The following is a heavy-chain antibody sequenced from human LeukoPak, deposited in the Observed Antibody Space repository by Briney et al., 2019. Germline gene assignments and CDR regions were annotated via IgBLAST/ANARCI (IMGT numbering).Heavy chain of an antibody. Sequence: TSENLSLTCTVSGGSISSYFWSWIRQPPGKALEWIGYISYSGNTNYNPSLKSRVTISVDTSKNQFSLKLSAVTAADTAVYYCARHSSGYYYSPPDYWGQGTLVTVSS. J-gene: IGHJ4*02. CDR2: ISYSGNT. CDR3: ARHSSGYYYSPPDY. V-gene: IGHV4-59*08. D-gene: IGHD3-22*01. CDR1: GGSISSYF.